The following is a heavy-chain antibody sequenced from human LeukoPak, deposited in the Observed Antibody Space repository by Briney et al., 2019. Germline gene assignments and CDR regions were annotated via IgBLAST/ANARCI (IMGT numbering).Heavy chain of an antibody. V-gene: IGHV3-30*02. CDR2: IRSDGSNK. CDR3: ARDRDPGYNDSSGYRRVNAFDI. J-gene: IGHJ3*02. CDR1: GFTFSSYG. Sequence: GGSLRLSCAASGFTFSSYGMHWVRQAPGKGLEWVAFIRSDGSNKYYADSVKGRFTISRDNAKNSLFLQMNSLRAEDTAVYYCARDRDPGYNDSSGYRRVNAFDIWGQGTMVTVSS. D-gene: IGHD3-22*01.